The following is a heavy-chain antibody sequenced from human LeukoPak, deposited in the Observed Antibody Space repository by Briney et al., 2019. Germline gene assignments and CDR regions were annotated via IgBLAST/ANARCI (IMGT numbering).Heavy chain of an antibody. V-gene: IGHV5-51*01. Sequence: GESLKISCKASGYSFTTYWIGWVRQMSGKGLEWMGIIYPGDSDTRYSPSFQGQVTISADKSISTAYLQWSSLKASDTAMYYCARQVSRDHNWFDPWGQGTLVTVSS. CDR3: ARQVSRDHNWFDP. J-gene: IGHJ5*02. CDR2: IYPGDSDT. CDR1: GYSFTTYW.